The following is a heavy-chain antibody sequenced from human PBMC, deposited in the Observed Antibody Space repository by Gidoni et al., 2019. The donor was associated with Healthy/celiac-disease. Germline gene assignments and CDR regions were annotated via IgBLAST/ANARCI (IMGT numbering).Heavy chain of an antibody. CDR1: YS. Sequence: YSMNWVRQAPGKGLEWVSSISSSSSYIYYADSVKGRFTISRDNAKNSLYLQMNSLRAEDTAVYYCARDLVATDSWSSYYGMDVWGQGTTVTVSS. D-gene: IGHD5-12*01. CDR2: ISSSSSYI. V-gene: IGHV3-21*01. J-gene: IGHJ6*02. CDR3: ARDLVATDSWSSYYGMDV.